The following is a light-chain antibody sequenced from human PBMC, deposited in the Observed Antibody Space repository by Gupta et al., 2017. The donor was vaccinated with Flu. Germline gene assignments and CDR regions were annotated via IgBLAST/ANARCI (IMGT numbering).Light chain of an antibody. CDR3: SSYTSTSSPYV. Sequence: QSALTQPASVSGSPGQSITISCTGTSSDVGGYNYVSWYQQHPGKAPKLMIYEVSNRPSGVSHRFSGSKSGNTTSLTISGLQAEDEVDYYCSSYTSTSSPYVFGTGTQVTVL. CDR1: SSDVGGYNY. CDR2: EVS. J-gene: IGLJ1*01. V-gene: IGLV2-14*01.